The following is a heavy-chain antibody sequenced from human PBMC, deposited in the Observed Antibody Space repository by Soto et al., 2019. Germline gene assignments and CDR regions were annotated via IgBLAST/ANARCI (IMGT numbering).Heavy chain of an antibody. J-gene: IGHJ4*02. V-gene: IGHV4-59*08. CDR3: ARHNIDYYYSSDYFPFDY. D-gene: IGHD3-22*01. CDR1: GGSISNYY. CDR2: IYYSGNT. Sequence: SETLSLTCTVSGGSISNYYWSWIRQFPGGGLKWIGYIYYSGNTNYNPSLKSRVTISVDMSKNQFSLKLSSVTAADTAVYYCARHNIDYYYSSDYFPFDYWGQGTQVTVSA.